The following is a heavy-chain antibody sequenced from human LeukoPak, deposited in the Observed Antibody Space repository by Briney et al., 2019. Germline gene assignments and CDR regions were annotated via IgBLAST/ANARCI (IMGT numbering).Heavy chain of an antibody. J-gene: IGHJ4*02. D-gene: IGHD5-12*01. CDR2: MSLRGTT. Sequence: SETLSLTCTVSGGSISSTTYYWGWIRQPPGKGLEWIGSMSLRGTTYYNPSLKSRVTIDTPKNQFSLKLSSVTAADTAMYYCARVRRDIVATIPPYFDYWGQGTLVTVSS. CDR1: GGSISSTTYY. V-gene: IGHV4-39*07. CDR3: ARVRRDIVATIPPYFDY.